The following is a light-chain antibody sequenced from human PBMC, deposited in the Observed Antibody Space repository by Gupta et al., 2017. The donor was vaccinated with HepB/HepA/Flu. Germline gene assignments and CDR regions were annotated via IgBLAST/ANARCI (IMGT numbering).Light chain of an antibody. CDR2: EVS. J-gene: IGLJ2*01. CDR1: SSDVGGYNY. Sequence: SALTQPHSASGSPGQSVTISYTGTSSDVGGYNYVSWYQQHPGKAPKLMIYEVSKRPSGVPARFSGSKSGNTASLTVSGLQAEDEADYYCSTYAGSNNLVFGGGTKLTVL. CDR3: STYAGSNNLV. V-gene: IGLV2-8*01.